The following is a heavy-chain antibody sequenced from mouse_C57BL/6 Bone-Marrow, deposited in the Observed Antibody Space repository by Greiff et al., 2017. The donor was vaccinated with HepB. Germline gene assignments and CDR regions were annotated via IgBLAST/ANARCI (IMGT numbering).Heavy chain of an antibody. CDR3: ARPYDGYHYFDY. D-gene: IGHD2-3*01. Sequence: QVQLQQSGPELVKPGASVKISCKASGYAFSSSWMNWVKQRPGKGLEWIGRIYPGDGDTNYNGKFKGKATLTADKSSSTAYMQLSSLTSEDSAVYFCARPYDGYHYFDYWGQGTTLTVSS. J-gene: IGHJ2*01. V-gene: IGHV1-82*01. CDR1: GYAFSSSW. CDR2: IYPGDGDT.